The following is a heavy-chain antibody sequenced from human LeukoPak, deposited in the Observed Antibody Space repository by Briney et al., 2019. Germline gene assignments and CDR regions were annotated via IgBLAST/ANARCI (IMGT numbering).Heavy chain of an antibody. Sequence: SGGSLRLSCAASGFTFSSYAMHWVRQAPGKGLEWVAVISYDGSNKYYADSAKGRFTISRDNSKNTLYLQMNSLRAEDTAVYYCAKARRYGSGSYYSGGDYWGQGTLVTVSS. D-gene: IGHD3-10*01. J-gene: IGHJ4*02. CDR2: ISYDGSNK. CDR1: GFTFSSYA. CDR3: AKARRYGSGSYYSGGDY. V-gene: IGHV3-30*04.